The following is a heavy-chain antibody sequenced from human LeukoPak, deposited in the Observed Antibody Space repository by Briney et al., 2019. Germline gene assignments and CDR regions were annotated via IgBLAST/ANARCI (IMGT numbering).Heavy chain of an antibody. J-gene: IGHJ4*02. CDR3: TRLVPYLDY. D-gene: IGHD2-2*01. V-gene: IGHV3-49*03. CDR2: IRSKVYGETT. Sequence: GGPLRLSCTASGFTLGDYAVSWPRQAPGQGLEWLGCIRSKVYGETTEYAASVKGRFTVSRDDSSSLAYLQMNSLQPEDTAVYYCTRLVPYLDYWGQGTLVTVSS. CDR1: GFTLGDYA.